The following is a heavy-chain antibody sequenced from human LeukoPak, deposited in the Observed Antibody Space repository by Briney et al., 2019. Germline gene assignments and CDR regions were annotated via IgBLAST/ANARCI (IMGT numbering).Heavy chain of an antibody. CDR3: ARGGSNWYGEMSDY. J-gene: IGHJ4*02. V-gene: IGHV3-30*02. CDR2: IRYDGSNK. Sequence: GGSLRLSCAASGFTFSSYGMHWVRQAPGKGLEWVAFIRYDGSNKYYADSVKGRFTISRDNSKNTLYLQMSSLRSDDTAVYYCARGGSNWYGEMSDYWGQGTLVTVSS. D-gene: IGHD6-13*01. CDR1: GFTFSSYG.